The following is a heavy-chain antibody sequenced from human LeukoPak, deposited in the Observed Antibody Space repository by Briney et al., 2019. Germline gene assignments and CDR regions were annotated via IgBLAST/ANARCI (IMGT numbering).Heavy chain of an antibody. V-gene: IGHV3-53*01. CDR3: ARGCPRSTSCYGYYFDY. D-gene: IGHD2-2*01. CDR1: GFTVRSNY. CDR2: IYSGGST. J-gene: IGHJ4*02. Sequence: PGGSLRLSCAASGFTVRSNYMSWVSQAPGKRLEWVSVIYSGGSTYYADSVKGRFTISRDNSKNTLYLQMNSLRAEDTAVYYCARGCPRSTSCYGYYFDYWGQGTLVTVSS.